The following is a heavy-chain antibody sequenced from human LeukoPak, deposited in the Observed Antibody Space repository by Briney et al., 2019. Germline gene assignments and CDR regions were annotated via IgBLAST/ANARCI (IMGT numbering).Heavy chain of an antibody. CDR2: INAGNGNT. CDR1: GYTFINFA. J-gene: IGHJ5*02. V-gene: IGHV1-3*01. D-gene: IGHD6-19*01. CDR3: ARDDSGGWYNWFDP. Sequence: GASVKVSCKASGYTFINFAINWGRQAPGQRPEWMGWINAGNGNTKYSQKFQGRVTITRDTSASTAYMELSSLRSEDTAVYYCARDDSGGWYNWFDPWGQGTLVTVSS.